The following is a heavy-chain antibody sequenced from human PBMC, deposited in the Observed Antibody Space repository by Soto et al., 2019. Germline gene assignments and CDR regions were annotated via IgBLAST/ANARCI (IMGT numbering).Heavy chain of an antibody. CDR2: ISYDGSNK. CDR1: GFTFSSYG. V-gene: IGHV3-30*03. J-gene: IGHJ4*02. D-gene: IGHD2-2*01. CDR3: ASLGYCSSTSCPYDKF. Sequence: QVQLVESGGGVVQPGRSLRLSCAASGFTFSSYGMHWVRQAPGKGLEWVAVISYDGSNKYYADSVKGRFTISRDNSKNTLYLQMNSLRAEDTAVYYCASLGYCSSTSCPYDKFWGQGTLVTVSS.